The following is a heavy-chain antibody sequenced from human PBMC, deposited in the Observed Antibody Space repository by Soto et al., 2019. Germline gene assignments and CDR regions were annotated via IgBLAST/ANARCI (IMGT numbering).Heavy chain of an antibody. Sequence: EVQLVESGGGLVQPGGSLRLSCAASGFTFGNYWMTWVRQAPGKGLEWVANIKGDGSAKSYLDSVRGRFTGSRDNAENSLFVQMNILRAEGTALYYCARDVSPGSSGYCLDAFDIWGQGTMVTVS. D-gene: IGHD6-25*01. CDR3: ARDVSPGSSGYCLDAFDI. CDR1: GFTFGNYW. J-gene: IGHJ3*02. V-gene: IGHV3-7*05. CDR2: IKGDGSAK.